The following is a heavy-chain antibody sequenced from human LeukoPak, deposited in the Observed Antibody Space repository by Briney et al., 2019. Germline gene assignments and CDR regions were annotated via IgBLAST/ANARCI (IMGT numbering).Heavy chain of an antibody. V-gene: IGHV3-30-3*01. D-gene: IGHD3-16*01. Sequence: PGGSLRLSCAASGFTFSSYAMHWVRQAPGKGLEWVAVISYDGSNKYYADSVKGRFTISRDNSKNTLYLQMNSLRAEDTAVYYCASTWGIDDYWGQGTLVTVSS. J-gene: IGHJ4*02. CDR3: ASTWGIDDY. CDR2: ISYDGSNK. CDR1: GFTFSSYA.